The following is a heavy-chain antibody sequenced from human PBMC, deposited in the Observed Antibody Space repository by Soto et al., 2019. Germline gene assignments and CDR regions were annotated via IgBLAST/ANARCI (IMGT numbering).Heavy chain of an antibody. J-gene: IGHJ6*02. CDR1: GYSFTSYW. V-gene: IGHV5-10-1*01. D-gene: IGHD3-9*01. CDR3: ERHTDLVVYYYGMDV. CDR2: IDPSDSYT. Sequence: PGESLKISCKGSGYSFTSYWISWVRQMPGKGLEWMGRIDPSDSYTNYSPSFQGHVTISADKSISTAYLQWSSLKASDTAMYYCERHTDLVVYYYGMDVWGQGTKVTVSS.